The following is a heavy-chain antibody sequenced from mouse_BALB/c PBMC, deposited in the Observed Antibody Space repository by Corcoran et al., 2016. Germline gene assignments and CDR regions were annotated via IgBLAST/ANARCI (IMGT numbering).Heavy chain of an antibody. CDR3: ASITKEAMDY. D-gene: IGHD1-1*01. CDR1: GYSFTGYY. CDR2: INPYNGAT. V-gene: IGHV1-26*01. Sequence: EVQLQQAGPELVKPGASVKISCKASGYSFTGYYMHWVKQSHVKSLEWIGRINPYNGATSYNQNFKDKASLTVDKSSSTAYMELHRLTSEDSAVYYCASITKEAMDYWGQGTSVTVSS. J-gene: IGHJ4*01.